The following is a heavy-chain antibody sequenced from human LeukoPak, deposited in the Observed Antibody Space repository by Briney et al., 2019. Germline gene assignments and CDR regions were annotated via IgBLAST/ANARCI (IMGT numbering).Heavy chain of an antibody. V-gene: IGHV3-73*01. Sequence: GGSLRLSCAASGFTFSGSAMHWVRQASGKGLEWVGRIRSKANSYATAYAASVKGRFTISRDDSKNTAYLQMNSLKTEDTAVYYCTRQDATMVRGVIIAPLNAFDIWGQGTMVTVSS. J-gene: IGHJ3*02. CDR2: IRSKANSYAT. CDR3: TRQDATMVRGVIIAPLNAFDI. CDR1: GFTFSGSA. D-gene: IGHD3-10*01.